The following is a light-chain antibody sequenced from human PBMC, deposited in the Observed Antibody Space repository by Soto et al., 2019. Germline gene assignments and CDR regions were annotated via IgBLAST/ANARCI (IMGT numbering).Light chain of an antibody. V-gene: IGLV1-51*01. CDR2: DNN. CDR1: SSNIGSNY. Sequence: QSVLTQPPSVSAAPGQKVTISCSGTSSNIGSNYVSWYQQLPGTAPKLLIYDNNERPSGIPDRFSGSKSGTSATLGITGLQTGDEADYYCAPWDSSLSAGVFGGGTKVTVL. J-gene: IGLJ2*01. CDR3: APWDSSLSAGV.